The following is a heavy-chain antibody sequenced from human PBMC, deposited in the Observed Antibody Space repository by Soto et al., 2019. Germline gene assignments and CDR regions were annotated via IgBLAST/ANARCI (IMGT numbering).Heavy chain of an antibody. V-gene: IGHV4-59*01. CDR3: AREKLLDYGDYWFDP. D-gene: IGHD4-17*01. Sequence: SETLSLTCTVSGGSISSYYWSWIRQPPGKGLEWIGYIYYSGSTNYNPSLKSRVTISVDTSKNQFSLKLSSVTAADTAVYYCAREKLLDYGDYWFDPWGQGTLVTSPQ. CDR1: GGSISSYY. CDR2: IYYSGST. J-gene: IGHJ5*02.